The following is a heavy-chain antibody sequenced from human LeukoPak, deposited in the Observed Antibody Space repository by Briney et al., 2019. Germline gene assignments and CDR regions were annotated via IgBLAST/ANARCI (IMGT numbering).Heavy chain of an antibody. V-gene: IGHV1-2*02. J-gene: IGHJ5*02. CDR2: INPNSGGT. CDR1: GYTFSSYD. Sequence: GASVKVSCTASGYTFSSYDINWVRQAPGQGLEWMGWINPNSGGTNYAQKFQGRVTMTRDTSISTAYMELSRLRSDDTAVYYCARDREIAAAGSNWFDPWGQGTLVTVSS. D-gene: IGHD6-13*01. CDR3: ARDREIAAAGSNWFDP.